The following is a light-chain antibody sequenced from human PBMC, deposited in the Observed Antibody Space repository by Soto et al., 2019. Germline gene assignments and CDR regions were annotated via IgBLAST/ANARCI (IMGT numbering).Light chain of an antibody. CDR3: AAWDDSLSGWV. CDR1: SSNIGSNF. J-gene: IGLJ3*02. Sequence: QSVLTQPPSASGTPGQRVTISCSGSSSNIGSNFVYWYQQFPGTAPKLLIYRNNQRPSGVPDRFSGSKPGTSASLAISGLPSEDEADYYCAAWDDSLSGWVFGGGTQLTVL. CDR2: RNN. V-gene: IGLV1-47*01.